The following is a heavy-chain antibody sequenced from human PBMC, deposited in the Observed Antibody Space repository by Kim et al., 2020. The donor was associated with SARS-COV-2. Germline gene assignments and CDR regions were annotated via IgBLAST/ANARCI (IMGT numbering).Heavy chain of an antibody. D-gene: IGHD6-13*01. CDR1: GGSFSGYY. V-gene: IGHV4-34*01. CDR2: INHSGST. CDR3: ARGQFISWQQLSNNWFDP. J-gene: IGHJ5*02. Sequence: SETLSLTCAVYGGSFSGYYWSWIRQPPGKGLEWIGEINHSGSTNYNPSLKSRVTISVDTSKNQFSLKLSSVTAADTAVYYCARGQFISWQQLSNNWFDPWGQGTLVTVSS.